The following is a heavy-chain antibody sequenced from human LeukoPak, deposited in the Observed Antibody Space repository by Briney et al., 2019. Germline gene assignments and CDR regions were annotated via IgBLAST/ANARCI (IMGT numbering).Heavy chain of an antibody. CDR3: ARDNGEYSSSFDFDY. CDR2: ISYDGSNK. D-gene: IGHD6-6*01. CDR1: GFTFSSYA. V-gene: IGHV3-30*04. J-gene: IGHJ4*02. Sequence: GGSLRLSCAASGFTFSSYAMHWVRQAPGKGLEWVAVISYDGSNKYYADSVKGRFTISRDNSKNTLYLQMNSLRAEDTAVYYCARDNGEYSSSFDFDYWGQGTLVTVSS.